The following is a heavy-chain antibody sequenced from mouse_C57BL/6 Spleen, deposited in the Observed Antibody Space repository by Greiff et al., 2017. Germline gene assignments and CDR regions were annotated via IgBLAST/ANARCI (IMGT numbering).Heavy chain of an antibody. D-gene: IGHD1-1*01. J-gene: IGHJ2*01. CDR2: IDPSDSET. CDR3: WCDDSGSSYVGY. CDR1: GYTFTSYW. V-gene: IGHV1-52*01. Sequence: QVQLQQPGAELVRPGSSVKLSCKASGYTFTSYWMHWVKQRPIQGLEWIGNIDPSDSETHYNQKFKNKATLTVDKSSSTAYMQLSSLTSEDSAVYYCWCDDSGSSYVGYWGQGTTLTVSS.